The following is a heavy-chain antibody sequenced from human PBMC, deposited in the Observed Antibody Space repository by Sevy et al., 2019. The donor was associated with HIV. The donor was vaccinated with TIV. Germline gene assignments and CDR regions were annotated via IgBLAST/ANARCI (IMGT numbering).Heavy chain of an antibody. J-gene: IGHJ3*02. D-gene: IGHD1-26*01. CDR1: GYTFTSYD. CDR2: MNPNSGNT. CDR3: ARGGRWELLDAFDI. V-gene: IGHV1-8*01. Sequence: ASVKVSCKASGYTFTSYDINWVRQATGQGLEWMGWMNPNSGNTGYAQKFQGRVTMTRNTSISTAYMELSSLRSEDTAVYYCARGGRWELLDAFDIWGQGTMVTVSS.